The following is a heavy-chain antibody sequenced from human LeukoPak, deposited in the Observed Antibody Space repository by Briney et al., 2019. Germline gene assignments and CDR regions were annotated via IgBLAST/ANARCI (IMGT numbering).Heavy chain of an antibody. CDR1: GFAFSVYA. CDR3: AKPISGGLAVTADWFHP. Sequence: GGSLRLPCAASGFAFSVYAISWLRQPPAKGLEWVSTINANSGTTSYAASVRGRFTISRDNSKNTLYLQLNTLRADDPATYYCAKPISGGLAVTADWFHPWGQGALVVVSS. D-gene: IGHD6-19*01. V-gene: IGHV3-23*01. CDR2: INANSGTT. J-gene: IGHJ5*01.